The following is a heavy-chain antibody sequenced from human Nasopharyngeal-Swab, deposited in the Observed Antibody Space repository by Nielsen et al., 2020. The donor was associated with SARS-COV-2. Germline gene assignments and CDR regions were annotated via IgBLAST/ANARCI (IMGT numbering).Heavy chain of an antibody. D-gene: IGHD5-24*01. Sequence: GESLKISCAASGFTFSSYAMHWVRQAPGKGLEWVAVISYDGSNKYYADSVKGRFTISRDNSKNTLYLQMNSLRAEDTAVYYCARNRQGMATILGYWGQGTLVTVSS. J-gene: IGHJ4*02. V-gene: IGHV3-30-3*01. CDR1: GFTFSSYA. CDR3: ARNRQGMATILGY. CDR2: ISYDGSNK.